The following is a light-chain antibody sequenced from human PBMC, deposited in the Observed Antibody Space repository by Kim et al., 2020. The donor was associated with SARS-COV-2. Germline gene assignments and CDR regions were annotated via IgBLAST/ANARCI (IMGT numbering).Light chain of an antibody. CDR1: QNIDNY. Sequence: LSASVGDRVTVTCRAGQNIDNYLNLYQQKPGKAPKLLIHSASTLQSGVPSRFSASRSGTDFALSINSLQPGDVATYFCQQSYNLPTFGEGTKLEI. CDR2: SAS. CDR3: QQSYNLPT. V-gene: IGKV1-39*01. J-gene: IGKJ2*01.